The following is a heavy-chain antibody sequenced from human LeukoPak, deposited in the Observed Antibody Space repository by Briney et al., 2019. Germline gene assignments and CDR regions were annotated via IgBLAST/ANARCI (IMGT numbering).Heavy chain of an antibody. CDR2: ISYDGSNK. CDR1: GFTFSSYG. V-gene: IGHV3-30*18. CDR3: AKDGWRWLKEQDYYYGMDV. Sequence: PGGSLRLSCAASGFTFSSYGMHWVRQAPGKGLEWVAVISYDGSNKYYADSVKGRFTISRDNSKNTLYLQMNSLRAEDTAVYYCAKDGWRWLKEQDYYYGMDVWGQGTTVTVSS. J-gene: IGHJ6*02. D-gene: IGHD5-24*01.